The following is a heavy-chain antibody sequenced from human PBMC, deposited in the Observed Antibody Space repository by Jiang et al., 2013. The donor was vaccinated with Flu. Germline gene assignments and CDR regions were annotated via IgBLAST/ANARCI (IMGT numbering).Heavy chain of an antibody. Sequence: VQLLESGGGLVKPGGSLRLSCAASGFSFSSYSMNWVRQAPGKGLEWVSYISLSSSYIYYADSVKGRFTISRDNAKNSLYLQMNSLRAEDTALYYCARDDPYDRSGLGVDAFDIWGQGTMVTVSS. CDR2: ISLSSSYI. CDR3: ARDDPYDRSGLGVDAFDI. V-gene: IGHV3-21*01. D-gene: IGHD3-22*01. J-gene: IGHJ3*02. CDR1: GFSFSSYS.